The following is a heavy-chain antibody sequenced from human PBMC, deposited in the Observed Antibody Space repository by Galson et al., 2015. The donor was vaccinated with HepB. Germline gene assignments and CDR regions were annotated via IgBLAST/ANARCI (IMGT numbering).Heavy chain of an antibody. CDR1: GFTFSSYA. CDR3: ARKRSSIAAAGTRGAFDI. J-gene: IGHJ3*02. CDR2: ISYDGSNK. V-gene: IGHV3-30*04. Sequence: SLRLSCAASGFTFSSYAMHWVRQAPGKGLEWVAVISYDGSNKYYADSVKGRFTISRDNSKNTLYLQMNSLRAEDTAVYYCARKRSSIAAAGTRGAFDIWGQGTMVTVSS. D-gene: IGHD6-13*01.